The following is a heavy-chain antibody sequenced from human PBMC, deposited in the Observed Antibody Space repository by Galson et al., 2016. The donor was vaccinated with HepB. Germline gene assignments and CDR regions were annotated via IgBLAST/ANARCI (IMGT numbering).Heavy chain of an antibody. CDR2: INTGNGHT. D-gene: IGHD3-9*01. J-gene: IGHJ4*02. V-gene: IGHV1-3*04. CDR3: ASWRGTKGDWSGPLDY. CDR1: GYIFTTYP. Sequence: SVKVSCKASGYIFTTYPVHWVRQAPGQRLEWMGWINTGNGHTEYSQKFQGRVTITTDTSASTAYMELSSLRSEDTALYYCASWRGTKGDWSGPLDYWGQGSLVTVSS.